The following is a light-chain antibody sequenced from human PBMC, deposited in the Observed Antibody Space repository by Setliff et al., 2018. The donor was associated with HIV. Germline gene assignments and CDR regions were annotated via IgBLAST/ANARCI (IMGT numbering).Light chain of an antibody. V-gene: IGLV2-23*02. J-gene: IGLJ1*01. Sequence: QSALTQPASVSGSPGQSITISRTGTSSDVGRYNLVSWYQQHPGTAPKLIIYEVSKRPSGVSNRFSGFKSGNTASLTMSGLQAEDEADYYCCSYAGNFTYYVFGTGTKVTVL. CDR2: EVS. CDR3: CSYAGNFTYYV. CDR1: SSDVGRYNL.